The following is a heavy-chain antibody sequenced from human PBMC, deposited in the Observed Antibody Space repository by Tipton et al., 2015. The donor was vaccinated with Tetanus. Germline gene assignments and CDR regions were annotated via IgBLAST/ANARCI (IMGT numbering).Heavy chain of an antibody. CDR3: ATSGGDCSGGSCYSV. V-gene: IGHV5-51*01. CDR2: IYPDDSQT. CDR1: GYNFGSYW. D-gene: IGHD2-15*01. Sequence: QLVQSGAEVKKPGESLKISCKASGYNFGSYWIAWVRQTPGKGLEWMGIIYPDDSQTTYSPSFQGQVTISADKSISTAYLHWSSLKASDTAIYYCATSGGDCSGGSCYSVWGQGTLVTVSS. J-gene: IGHJ4*02.